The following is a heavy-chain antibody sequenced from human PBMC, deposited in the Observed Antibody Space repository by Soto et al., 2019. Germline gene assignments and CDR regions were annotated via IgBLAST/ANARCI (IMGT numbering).Heavy chain of an antibody. Sequence: ASVKVSCKTSGYTFSKYYVHWVRQAPGQGLEWMGWMNPNSGNTGYAQKFQGRVTMTRNTSISTAYMELSSLRSEDTAVYYCARYSYGFDYWGQGTLVTVSS. J-gene: IGHJ4*02. CDR3: ARYSYGFDY. V-gene: IGHV1-8*01. D-gene: IGHD5-18*01. CDR1: GYTFSKYY. CDR2: MNPNSGNT.